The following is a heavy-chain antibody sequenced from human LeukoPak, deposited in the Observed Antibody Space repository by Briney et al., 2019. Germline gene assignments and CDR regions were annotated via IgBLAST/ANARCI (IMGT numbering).Heavy chain of an antibody. CDR3: ATDLRGNWGGGDY. D-gene: IGHD7-27*01. J-gene: IGHJ4*02. CDR1: GFTFSTYS. CDR2: ISTSSDFI. Sequence: PGGSLRLSCAASGFTFSTYSMNWVRQAPGKGLEWVSSISTSSDFIYYADSVKGRFTISRDNAKNSLYLQMDRLRDEDTAVYYCATDLRGNWGGGDYWGQGTLVTVSS. V-gene: IGHV3-21*01.